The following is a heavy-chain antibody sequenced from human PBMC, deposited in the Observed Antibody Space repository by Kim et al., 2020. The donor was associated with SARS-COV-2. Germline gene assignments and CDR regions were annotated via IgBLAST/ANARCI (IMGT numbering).Heavy chain of an antibody. CDR1: GFTFSSNA. D-gene: IGHD6-19*01. J-gene: IGHJ4*02. V-gene: IGHV3-23*01. Sequence: GGSLRLSCAASGFTFSSNAMSWVRQAPGKGLEWVSGIGSDGNTHYADSVKGRVTISRDNSKNMLYLQMNNLRAEDTAVYYCAKDIYGWAFDYWGQGTLVT. CDR2: IGSDGNT. CDR3: AKDIYGWAFDY.